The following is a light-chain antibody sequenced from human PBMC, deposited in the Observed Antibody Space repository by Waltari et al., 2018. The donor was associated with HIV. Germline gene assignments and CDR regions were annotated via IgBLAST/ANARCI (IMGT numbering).Light chain of an antibody. CDR1: SSDVGGYNY. CDR3: CSYAGSYGVV. V-gene: IGLV2-11*01. CDR2: DVS. J-gene: IGLJ2*01. Sequence: QSALTQPRSVSGSPGHSVTISCTGTSSDVGGYNYVSWYQQHPGKAPKLMIYDVSKRPSGVPDRFSGSKSGNTASLTISGLQAEDEADYYCCSYAGSYGVVFGGGTKLTVL.